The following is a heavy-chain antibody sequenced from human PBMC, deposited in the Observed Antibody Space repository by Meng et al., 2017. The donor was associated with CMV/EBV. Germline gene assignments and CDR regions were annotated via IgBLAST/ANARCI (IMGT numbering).Heavy chain of an antibody. CDR3: ARYCSSTICYRFDP. D-gene: IGHD2-2*02. Sequence: GGSLRLSCAASGFTFSSYSMNWVRQAPGKGLEWVSSISSSSSYIYYADSVKGRFTISRDNAKNSLYLQMNSLRAEDTAVYYCARYCSSTICYRFDPWGQGTLVTVSS. CDR2: ISSSSSYI. J-gene: IGHJ5*02. CDR1: GFTFSSYS. V-gene: IGHV3-21*01.